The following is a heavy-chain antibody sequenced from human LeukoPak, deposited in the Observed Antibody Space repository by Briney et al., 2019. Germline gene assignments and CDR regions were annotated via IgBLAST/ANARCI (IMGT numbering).Heavy chain of an antibody. Sequence: PGGSLRLSCAASGFIVSRNYMNWVRQAPGKGLEWVSYITSSGSTTYYADSVKGRFTISRDNPKNSLYLQMNSLRAEDTAVYYCANGVRPGQVEELFQYWGQGTLVTVSS. CDR3: ANGVRPGQVEELFQY. CDR2: ITSSGSTT. D-gene: IGHD3-10*01. CDR1: GFIVSRNY. J-gene: IGHJ4*02. V-gene: IGHV3-48*01.